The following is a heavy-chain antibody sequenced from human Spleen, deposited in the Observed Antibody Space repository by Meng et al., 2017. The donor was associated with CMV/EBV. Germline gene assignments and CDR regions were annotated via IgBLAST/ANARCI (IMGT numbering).Heavy chain of an antibody. V-gene: IGHV3-23*01. Sequence: GESLKISCRASGYTFSSYSMSWVRQAPGKGLEWISLISDSGDSPYYADSVKGRFTISRDNSKNMVYLQMKSLRADDTARYYCAKTLNGYGGEDSWGQGTLVTVSS. CDR3: AKTLNGYGGEDS. CDR1: GYTFSSYS. D-gene: IGHD5-18*01. CDR2: ISDSGDSP. J-gene: IGHJ5*01.